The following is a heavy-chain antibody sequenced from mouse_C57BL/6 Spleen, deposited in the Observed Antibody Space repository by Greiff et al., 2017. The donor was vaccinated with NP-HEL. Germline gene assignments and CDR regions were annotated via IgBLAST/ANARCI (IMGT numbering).Heavy chain of an antibody. CDR1: GYTFTSYW. CDR2: IDPSDSYT. V-gene: IGHV1-50*01. J-gene: IGHJ3*01. Sequence: QVQLQQPGAELVKPGASVKLSCKASGYTFTSYWMQWVKQRPGQGLEWIGEIDPSDSYTNYNQKFKGKATVTVDTSSSTAYMQRSSLTSEDSEVYDGARWEGGFAYWGQGTLVTVSA. CDR3: ARWEGGFAY. D-gene: IGHD4-1*01.